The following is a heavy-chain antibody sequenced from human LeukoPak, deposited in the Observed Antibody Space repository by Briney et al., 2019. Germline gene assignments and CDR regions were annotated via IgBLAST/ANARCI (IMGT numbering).Heavy chain of an antibody. CDR3: ARARSPTSRGFYYFDY. D-gene: IGHD3-16*01. J-gene: IGHJ4*02. V-gene: IGHV4-4*07. CDR1: GGSISSYY. CDR2: IYTSVST. Sequence: SETLSLTCTVSGGSISSYYWCWIRQPAGEGLGWVERIYTSVSTTYNPSLKRRVTMSVDTSTNKFYLKLSSVTAADTAVFFTARARSPTSRGFYYFDYWGQGTLVTVSS.